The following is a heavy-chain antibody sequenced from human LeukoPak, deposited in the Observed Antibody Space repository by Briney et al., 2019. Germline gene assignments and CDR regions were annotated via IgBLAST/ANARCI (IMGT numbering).Heavy chain of an antibody. Sequence: SETLSLTCAVYGGSFSGYYWSWIRQPPGKGLGWIGEINHSGSTNYNPSLKSRVTISVDTSKNQFSLKLSSVTAADTAVYYCARDRVAGKRYYYYGMDVWGKGTTVTVSS. J-gene: IGHJ6*04. CDR2: INHSGST. CDR1: GGSFSGYY. CDR3: ARDRVAGKRYYYYGMDV. D-gene: IGHD6-19*01. V-gene: IGHV4-34*01.